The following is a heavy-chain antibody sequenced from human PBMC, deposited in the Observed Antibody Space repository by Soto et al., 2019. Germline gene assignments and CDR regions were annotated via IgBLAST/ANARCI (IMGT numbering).Heavy chain of an antibody. V-gene: IGHV1-58*01. CDR3: AADTAMESYYFDY. Sequence: SVKVSCKASGFTFTSSAVQWVRQARGQRLEWIGWIVVGSGNTNYAQKFQERVTITRDMSTSTAYMELSSLRSEDTAVYYCAADTAMESYYFDYWGQGTLVTVSS. D-gene: IGHD5-18*01. CDR1: GFTFTSSA. CDR2: IVVGSGNT. J-gene: IGHJ4*02.